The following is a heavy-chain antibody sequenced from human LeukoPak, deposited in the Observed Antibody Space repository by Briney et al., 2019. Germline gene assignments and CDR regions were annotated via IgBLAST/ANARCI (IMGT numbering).Heavy chain of an antibody. CDR1: GGPFSGYY. CDR3: ARGRYDDFWRGGHYDY. V-gene: IGHV4-34*01. Sequence: SETLSLTCAVYGGPFSGYYWIWLRQPPGKELEWIGEINHSGSTNYNPSLKSRVTISVDTSKNQFSLNLSSVTAADTAVYYCARGRYDDFWRGGHYDYWGQGTLVTVSS. J-gene: IGHJ4*02. CDR2: INHSGST. D-gene: IGHD3-3*01.